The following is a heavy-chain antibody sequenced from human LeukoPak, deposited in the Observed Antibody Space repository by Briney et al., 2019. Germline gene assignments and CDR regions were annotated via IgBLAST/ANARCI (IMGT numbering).Heavy chain of an antibody. Sequence: PETLSLTCIVDGGSIISYYWGWIRQPPGKVLEWIGYIYYSGSTNYNPSLKSRVTISVDTSKNQFSLKLSSGTAADTAVYYCARQRGSSSSWYFDYWGQGTLVTVSS. D-gene: IGHD6-13*01. CDR3: ARQRGSSSSWYFDY. V-gene: IGHV4-59*08. J-gene: IGHJ4*02. CDR1: GGSIISYY. CDR2: IYYSGST.